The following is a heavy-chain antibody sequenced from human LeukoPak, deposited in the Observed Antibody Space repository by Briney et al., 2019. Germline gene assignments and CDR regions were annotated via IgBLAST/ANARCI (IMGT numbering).Heavy chain of an antibody. CDR1: GGSISSSSYY. D-gene: IGHD5-18*01. J-gene: IGHJ5*02. Sequence: SETLSLTCNVSGGSISSSSYYWGWIRQPPGKGLEWIGSIYHSGSTYYNPSLKSRVTISVDTSKNQFSLKLSSVTAADTAVYYCARGRYSYGDNWFDPWGQGTLVTVSS. CDR3: ARGRYSYGDNWFDP. CDR2: IYHSGST. V-gene: IGHV4-39*07.